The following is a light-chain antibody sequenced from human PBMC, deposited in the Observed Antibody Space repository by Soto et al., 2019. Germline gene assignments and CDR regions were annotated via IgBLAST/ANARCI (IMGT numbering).Light chain of an antibody. J-gene: IGKJ1*01. CDR1: QSISNR. CDR3: QQYNSYSLT. V-gene: IGKV1-5*01. CDR2: DAS. Sequence: DIQMTQSPSTLSASVGDGVAITCRASQSISNRLAWYQQRPGKAPKLLIYDASSLESGVPSRFSGSGSGTEFTLTISSLQPDDFATYYCQQYNSYSLTFGQGTKVDI.